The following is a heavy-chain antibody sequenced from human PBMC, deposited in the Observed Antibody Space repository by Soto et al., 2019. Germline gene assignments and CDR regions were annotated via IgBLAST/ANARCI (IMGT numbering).Heavy chain of an antibody. Sequence: SGPTLVNPTQTLTLTCTFSGFSLSTSGMCVSWIRQPPGKALEWLALIDWDDDKYYSTSLKTRLTISKDTSKNQVVRTMTNMDPVDTATYYCARIHSPPIGYGDYELDDWGQGTLVTVSS. D-gene: IGHD4-17*01. CDR1: GFSLSTSGMC. CDR3: ARIHSPPIGYGDYELDD. CDR2: IDWDDDK. J-gene: IGHJ4*02. V-gene: IGHV2-70*01.